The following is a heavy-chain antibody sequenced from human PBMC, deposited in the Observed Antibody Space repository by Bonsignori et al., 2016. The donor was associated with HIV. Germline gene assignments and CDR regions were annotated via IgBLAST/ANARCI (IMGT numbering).Heavy chain of an antibody. V-gene: IGHV4-4*07. CDR3: ARDRRGRDYVWGSYRYTHWYFDL. J-gene: IGHJ2*01. CDR2: IYTSGST. D-gene: IGHD3-16*02. Sequence: SETLSLTCTVSGGSISSYYWSWIRQPAGKGLEWIGRIYTSGSTNYNPSLKSRVTMSVDTSKNQFSLKLSSVTAADTAVYYCARDRRGRDYVWGSYRYTHWYFDLWGRGTLVTVSS. CDR1: GGSISSYY.